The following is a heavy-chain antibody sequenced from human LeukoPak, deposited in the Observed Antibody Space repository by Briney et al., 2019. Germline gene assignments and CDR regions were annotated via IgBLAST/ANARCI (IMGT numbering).Heavy chain of an antibody. Sequence: GGSLRLSCTASGFTFGDYAMSWFRQAPGKGLEWVGFIRSKAYGGTTEYAASVKGRFTISGDDSKSIAYLQMNSLKTEDTAVYYCTRSVVVTATGFDPWGQGTLVTVSS. D-gene: IGHD2-21*02. V-gene: IGHV3-49*03. CDR3: TRSVVVTATGFDP. J-gene: IGHJ5*02. CDR1: GFTFGDYA. CDR2: IRSKAYGGTT.